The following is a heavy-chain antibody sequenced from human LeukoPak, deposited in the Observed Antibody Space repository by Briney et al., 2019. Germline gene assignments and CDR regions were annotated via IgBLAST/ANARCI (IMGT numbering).Heavy chain of an antibody. CDR1: GGTFSSYA. V-gene: IGHV1-69*13. CDR3: AKHPWAVAVRANFDY. CDR2: IIPIFGTA. D-gene: IGHD6-19*01. J-gene: IGHJ4*02. Sequence: SVKVSCKASGGTFSSYAISWVRQAPGQGLEWMGGIIPIFGTANYAQKFQGRVTITADESTSTAYMELSSLRAEDTAVYYCAKHPWAVAVRANFDYWGQGTLVTVSS.